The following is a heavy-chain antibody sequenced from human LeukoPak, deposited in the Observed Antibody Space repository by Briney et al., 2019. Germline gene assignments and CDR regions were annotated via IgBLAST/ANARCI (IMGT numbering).Heavy chain of an antibody. V-gene: IGHV3-21*01. CDR3: ARDFGTVLSANGGASDY. J-gene: IGHJ4*02. Sequence: GGSLRLSCAASGFTFSSYCMNWVRQAPGKGLEWVSSISSSSSYIYYADSVKGRFTISRDNAKNSLYLQMNSLRAEDTAVYICARDFGTVLSANGGASDYWGQGTLVTVSS. D-gene: IGHD3-16*01. CDR2: ISSSSSYI. CDR1: GFTFSSYC.